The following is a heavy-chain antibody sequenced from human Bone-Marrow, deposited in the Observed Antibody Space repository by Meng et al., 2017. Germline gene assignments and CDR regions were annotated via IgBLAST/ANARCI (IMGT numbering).Heavy chain of an antibody. Sequence: GESLKISCAASGFTFSSYAMHWVRQAPGKGLEWVSAISGSGGSTYYADSVKGRFTISRDNYKNTLYLQMNSLRAEDTAVYYCEKDSGGYSSRWWLGVHDWYFDIWGRGTMVTVSS. D-gene: IGHD6-13*01. CDR3: EKDSGGYSSRWWLGVHDWYFDI. J-gene: IGHJ2*01. CDR1: GFTFSSYA. CDR2: ISGSGGST. V-gene: IGHV3-23*01.